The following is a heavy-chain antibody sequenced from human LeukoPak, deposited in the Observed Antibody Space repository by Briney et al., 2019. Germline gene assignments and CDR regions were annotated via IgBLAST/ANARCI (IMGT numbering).Heavy chain of an antibody. J-gene: IGHJ6*02. CDR3: ARDPGYYYYGMDV. CDR2: IYGEGSRI. V-gene: IGHV3-74*01. Sequence: GGSLRLSCAVTGFNLRTYWIHWVRHSPGRGLEWVARIYGEGSRISYADSVRGRFTISRDNAKNTAYLQMNSLRAEDTALYYCARDPGYYYYGMDVWGQGTTVVVSS. CDR1: GFNLRTYW.